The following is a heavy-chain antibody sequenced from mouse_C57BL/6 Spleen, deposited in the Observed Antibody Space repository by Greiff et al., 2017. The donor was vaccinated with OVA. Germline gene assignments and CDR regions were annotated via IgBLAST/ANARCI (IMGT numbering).Heavy chain of an antibody. J-gene: IGHJ2*01. Sequence: QVTLKESGPGLLKSSQTLSLTCSFSGFSLSTSGMGVSWISQPSGQGLEWLAHIYWDDDKRYNPSLKRRLTISKDTSRNQVFLKITSVDTADTATYYCARRGGDYYGSNYFDYWGQGTTLTVSS. D-gene: IGHD1-1*01. V-gene: IGHV8-12*01. CDR2: IYWDDDK. CDR3: ARRGGDYYGSNYFDY. CDR1: GFSLSTSGMG.